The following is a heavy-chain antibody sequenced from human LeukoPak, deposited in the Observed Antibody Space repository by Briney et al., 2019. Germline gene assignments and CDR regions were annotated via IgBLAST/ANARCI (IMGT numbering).Heavy chain of an antibody. J-gene: IGHJ3*02. CDR3: ARLHTTVILGRGFDI. CDR1: GGSISSSSYY. CDR2: IYYSGST. V-gene: IGHV4-39*02. D-gene: IGHD4-11*01. Sequence: PSETLSLTCTVSGGSISSSSYYWGWIRQPPGKGLEWIGSIYYSGSTYYNPSLKSRVTISVDTSKNHFSLKLNSVTAADTAVYYCARLHTTVILGRGFDIWGQGTMVTVSS.